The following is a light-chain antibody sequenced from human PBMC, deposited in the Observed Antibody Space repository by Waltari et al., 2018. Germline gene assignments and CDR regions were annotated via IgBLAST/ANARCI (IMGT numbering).Light chain of an antibody. J-gene: IGKJ4*01. CDR2: WAS. CDR1: QSVLYSANNKDY. V-gene: IGKV4-1*01. CDR3: QQYYSMPLT. Sequence: DIVMTQSPDSLAVSLGERATINCKSSQSVLYSANNKDYLAWYQQKPGQPAKLLIYWASTREFGVPDRFSGSGSGTDFTLTISSLQAEDVAVYYCQQYYSMPLTFGGGTKVEIK.